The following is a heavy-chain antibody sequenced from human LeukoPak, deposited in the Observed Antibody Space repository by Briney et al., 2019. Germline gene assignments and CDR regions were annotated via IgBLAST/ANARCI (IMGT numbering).Heavy chain of an antibody. CDR1: GYTFTGYY. V-gene: IGHV1-2*02. CDR2: INPNSGGT. J-gene: IGHJ4*02. D-gene: IGHD6-13*01. CDR3: ARPRYSSSRVYFDY. Sequence: ASVKVSCKASGYTFTGYYMHWVRQAPGQGLEWMGWINPNSGGTNYAQKFQGRVTMTRDTSISTAYMELSRLRSDDTAVYYCARPRYSSSRVYFDYWGQGTLVTVSS.